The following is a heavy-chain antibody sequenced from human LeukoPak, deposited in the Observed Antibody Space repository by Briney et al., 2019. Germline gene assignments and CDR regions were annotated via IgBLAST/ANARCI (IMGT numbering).Heavy chain of an antibody. CDR3: AKHYDSSGYYPTPA. Sequence: GGSLRLSCAASGFTFSSYAMSWVRQAPGKGLEWVSAISGSGGSTYYADSVKGRFTVSRDNSKNTLYLQMSSLRAEDTAVYYCAKHYDSSGYYPTPAWGQGTLVTVSS. CDR1: GFTFSSYA. J-gene: IGHJ5*02. V-gene: IGHV3-23*01. CDR2: ISGSGGST. D-gene: IGHD3-22*01.